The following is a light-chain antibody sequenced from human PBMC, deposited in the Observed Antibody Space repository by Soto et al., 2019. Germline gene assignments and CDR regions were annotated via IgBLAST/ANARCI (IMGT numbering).Light chain of an antibody. CDR1: SSDVGATDY. J-gene: IGLJ1*01. V-gene: IGLV2-8*01. CDR2: EVS. CDR3: ISHAAVSHV. Sequence: QSVLTQPPSASGSPGQSVTISCTGTSSDVGATDYVSWYQQHPGKAPKLMIYEVSKRPSGVPDRFSGSKSGNTASLTVSGLQADDEAVYYCISHAAVSHVFGTGTNLTVL.